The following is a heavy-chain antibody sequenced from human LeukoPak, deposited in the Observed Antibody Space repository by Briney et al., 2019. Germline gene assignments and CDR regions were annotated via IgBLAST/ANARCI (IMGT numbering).Heavy chain of an antibody. J-gene: IGHJ1*01. Sequence: ASVTVSCMASVYIFTNYGIRWVLQPPAPGLESVVGISTYNGNKNYAQTFQRRVTMTTDTSSSTAYMELRSLRPDDSAVYYCARDSQVSSSGYWFQRPGQYFQHWGQGTLVTVSS. V-gene: IGHV1-18*01. CDR1: VYIFTNYG. CDR2: ISTYNGNK. CDR3: ARDSQVSSSGYWFQRPGQYFQH. D-gene: IGHD6-13*01.